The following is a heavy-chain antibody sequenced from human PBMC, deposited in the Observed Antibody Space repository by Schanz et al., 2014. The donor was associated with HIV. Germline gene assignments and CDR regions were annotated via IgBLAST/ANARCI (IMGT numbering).Heavy chain of an antibody. V-gene: IGHV3-9*01. D-gene: IGHD2-15*01. CDR2: ISYNDAGI. J-gene: IGHJ6*01. CDR3: AKDHARSVEARMGAMDV. CDR1: GFNFDDFA. Sequence: DVQLVESGGGLVQPGTSLRLSCAVSGFNFDDFAMHWVRQAPGKGLEWVSGISYNDAGIIYADSVKGRFIISRDNAKKSLYLQMNSLRPEDSALYYCAKDHARSVEARMGAMDVWGLGTTVTVSS.